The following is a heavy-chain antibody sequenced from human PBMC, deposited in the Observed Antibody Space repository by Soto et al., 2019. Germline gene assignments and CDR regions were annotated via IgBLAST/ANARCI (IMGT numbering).Heavy chain of an antibody. J-gene: IGHJ5*02. CDR3: ARGLAPSIFGTVPTPNWYDP. D-gene: IGHD3-3*01. CDR2: IYYDRST. V-gene: IGHV4-39*01. Sequence: SETLSLTCTVSGDSIRSINNYWGWIRQPPGEGLEWIGNIYYDRSTFYNPSLKSRLTMSIDTSKNQFSLRLSSVTDADTAVYYCARGLAPSIFGTVPTPNWYDPWGRGSLVTGSS. CDR1: GDSIRSINNY.